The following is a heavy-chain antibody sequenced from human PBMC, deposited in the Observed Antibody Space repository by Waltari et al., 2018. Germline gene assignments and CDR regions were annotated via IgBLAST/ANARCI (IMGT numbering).Heavy chain of an antibody. CDR1: GFTLSPSW. Sequence: EVQLVEAGGGLVQPGGSLRLSCAASGFTLSPSWISWVRQAPGKGLEWVAIIKEDGSEKYYVDSVKGRFTISRDNAKNSLFLQMNSLTAADTAVYYCATTAAVTFHYWGQGTLVTVSS. CDR2: IKEDGSEK. V-gene: IGHV3-7*01. D-gene: IGHD6-13*01. CDR3: ATTAAVTFHY. J-gene: IGHJ4*02.